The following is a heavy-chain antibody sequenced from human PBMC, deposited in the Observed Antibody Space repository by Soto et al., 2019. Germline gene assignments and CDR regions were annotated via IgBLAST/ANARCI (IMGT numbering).Heavy chain of an antibody. Sequence: PSETLSLTCTVSGGSISSSSYYWGWIRQPPGKGLEWIGSIYYSGSTYYNPSLKGRVTISVDTSKNQFSLKLSSVTAADTAVYYCARQVVVITSYFDYWGQGTLVTVSS. CDR3: ARQVVVITSYFDY. J-gene: IGHJ4*02. CDR2: IYYSGST. CDR1: GGSISSSSYY. D-gene: IGHD3-22*01. V-gene: IGHV4-39*01.